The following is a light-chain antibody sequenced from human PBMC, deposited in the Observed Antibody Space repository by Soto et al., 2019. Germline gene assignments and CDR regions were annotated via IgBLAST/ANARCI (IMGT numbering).Light chain of an antibody. V-gene: IGLV2-8*01. CDR3: TSYAGSNNSV. CDR1: SSDVRGYNY. J-gene: IGLJ1*01. Sequence: QSALTQPPSASGSPGQSVTISCTGTSSDVRGYNYVSWYQQHPGKAPKLMIYDVSKRPSGVPDRFSGSKSGNTASLTISGLQAEDEADYYCTSYAGSNNSVFGTGTKLTVL. CDR2: DVS.